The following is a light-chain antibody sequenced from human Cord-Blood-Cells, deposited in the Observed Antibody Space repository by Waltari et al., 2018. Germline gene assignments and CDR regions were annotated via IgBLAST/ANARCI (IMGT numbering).Light chain of an antibody. J-gene: IGLJ1*01. V-gene: IGLV2-14*01. CDR1: SSDVGGYNY. CDR2: DVS. Sequence: QSALTQPASVSGSPGQSITISCTGTSSDVGGYNYVSWYQQHPGKAPKLMIYDVSKRPSGFSNRFSGSKSATTASQTISGLHAQDEAHYYCSSYASSSTFVIGTGTKLTVL. CDR3: SSYASSSTFV.